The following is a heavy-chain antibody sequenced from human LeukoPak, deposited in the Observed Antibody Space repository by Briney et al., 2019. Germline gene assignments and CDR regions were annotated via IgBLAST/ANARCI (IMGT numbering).Heavy chain of an antibody. CDR3: EKWAVGDSSGYYYGY. CDR2: ISGSGGST. CDR1: GFNFSSYP. Sequence: GGSLRLPCAASGFNFSSYPMSWVRQAPGKGLEWVSAISGSGGSTYYADSVKGRFTISRDNSKNTLYLQMNSLRAEDTAVYYCEKWAVGDSSGYYYGYWGQGTLVTVSS. J-gene: IGHJ4*02. V-gene: IGHV3-23*01. D-gene: IGHD3-22*01.